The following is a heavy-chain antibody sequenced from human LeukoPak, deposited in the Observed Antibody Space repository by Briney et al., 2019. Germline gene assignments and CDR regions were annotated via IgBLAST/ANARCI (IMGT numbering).Heavy chain of an antibody. CDR1: GGSISSSNW. Sequence: PSGTLSLTCAVSGGSISSSNWWSWVRQPPGKGLEWIGEIYHSGSTNYNPSLKSRVTISVDTSKNQFSLKLSSVTAADTAVYYCARDSPYYYDSSGYFDYWGQGTLVTVSS. CDR3: ARDSPYYYDSSGYFDY. J-gene: IGHJ4*02. CDR2: IYHSGST. D-gene: IGHD3-22*01. V-gene: IGHV4-4*02.